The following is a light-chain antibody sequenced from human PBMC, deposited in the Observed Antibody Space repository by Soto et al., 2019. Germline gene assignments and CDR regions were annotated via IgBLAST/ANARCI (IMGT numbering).Light chain of an antibody. CDR1: TGAVTSGHY. J-gene: IGLJ2*01. Sequence: QAVVTQEPSLTVSPGGTVTRTCCSSTGAVTSGHYPYWFQQKPGQAPSTRIYDTSNKHSWTPARFSGSLLGGKAALTLSGAQPEDEAEYYCLLSYRGAYVVFGGGTKLTVL. CDR3: LLSYRGAYVV. V-gene: IGLV7-46*01. CDR2: DTS.